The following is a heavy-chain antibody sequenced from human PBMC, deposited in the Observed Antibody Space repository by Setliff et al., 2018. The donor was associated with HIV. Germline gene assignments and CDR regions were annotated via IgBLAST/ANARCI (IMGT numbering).Heavy chain of an antibody. CDR2: IKEDGSEK. V-gene: IGHV3-7*01. Sequence: PGGSLRLSCAGSGFTFSNYWMNWVRQAPGKGLEWVANIKEDGSEKYYVDSVKGRFTISRDNAKNSLYLQMNSLRAEDTAVYYCARDVLAYYYDSSGYPYFDYWGQGTLVTVSS. CDR1: GFTFSNYW. CDR3: ARDVLAYYYDSSGYPYFDY. D-gene: IGHD3-22*01. J-gene: IGHJ4*02.